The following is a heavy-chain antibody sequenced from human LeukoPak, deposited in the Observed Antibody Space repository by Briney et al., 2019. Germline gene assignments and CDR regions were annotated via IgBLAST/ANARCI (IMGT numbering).Heavy chain of an antibody. V-gene: IGHV3-9*01. CDR2: ISWNSVSI. CDR3: AKDIGTGGTGWYFDL. D-gene: IGHD6-13*01. CDR1: GFTLDDYV. Sequence: PGGSLRLSCAASGFTLDDYVMHWVRQAPGKGLEWVPGISWNSVSIGYADSVKGRFTISRDNAKNSLYLQMSSLRAEDTALYYCAKDIGTGGTGWYFDLWGRGTLVTVSS. J-gene: IGHJ2*01.